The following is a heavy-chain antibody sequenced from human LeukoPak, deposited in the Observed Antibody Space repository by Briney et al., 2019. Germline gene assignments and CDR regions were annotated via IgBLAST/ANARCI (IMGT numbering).Heavy chain of an antibody. V-gene: IGHV1-2*02. CDR3: ARETQRLSCSGGSCYDAFDI. CDR1: GYTFTGYY. D-gene: IGHD2-15*01. Sequence: ASVKVSCKASGYTFTGYYMHWVRQAPGQGLEWMGWINPNSGGTNYAQKFQGRVTMTRDTSISTAYMELSRLRSDDTAVYYCARETQRLSCSGGSCYDAFDIWGQGTMVTVSS. J-gene: IGHJ3*02. CDR2: INPNSGGT.